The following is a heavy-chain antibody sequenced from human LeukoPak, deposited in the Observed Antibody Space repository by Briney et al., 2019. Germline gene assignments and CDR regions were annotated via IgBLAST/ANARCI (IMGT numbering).Heavy chain of an antibody. CDR2: INPSGGST. J-gene: IGHJ5*02. V-gene: IGHV1-46*01. D-gene: IGHD2-21*02. Sequence: ASVKVSCKASGYTFTSYYMHWVRQAPGQGLEWLGIINPSGGSTSYAQKFQGRVTMTRDTSTSTVYMELSSLRSEDTAVYYCARRLWAYCGGDCYAQFFDPWGQGTLVTVSS. CDR3: ARRLWAYCGGDCYAQFFDP. CDR1: GYTFTSYY.